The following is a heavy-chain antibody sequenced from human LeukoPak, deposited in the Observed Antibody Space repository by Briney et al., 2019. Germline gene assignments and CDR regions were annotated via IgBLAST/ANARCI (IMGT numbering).Heavy chain of an antibody. D-gene: IGHD5-24*01. Sequence: GGSLRLSCAASGFTFSSYSMNWVRQAPGKGLEWVSSISSSSSYIYYADSVKGRFTISRDNAKNSLYLQMNSLRAEDTAVYYCAREDGYTKGLEYWGQGTLVTVSS. CDR3: AREDGYTKGLEY. V-gene: IGHV3-21*01. J-gene: IGHJ4*02. CDR2: ISSSSSYI. CDR1: GFTFSSYS.